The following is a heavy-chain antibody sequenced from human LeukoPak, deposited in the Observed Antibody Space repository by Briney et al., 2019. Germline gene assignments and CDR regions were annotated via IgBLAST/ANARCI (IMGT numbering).Heavy chain of an antibody. V-gene: IGHV3-21*01. J-gene: IGHJ4*02. Sequence: GGSLRLSCAASGFIFSQYSINWVRQAPGKGLEWVSSISSSSSYIYYADSVKGRFTISRDNAKNSLYLQMNSLRAEDTAVYYCARENSSGYVSFYFVDYWGQGTLVTVSS. CDR1: GFIFSQYS. CDR2: ISSSSSYI. D-gene: IGHD5-12*01. CDR3: ARENSSGYVSFYFVDY.